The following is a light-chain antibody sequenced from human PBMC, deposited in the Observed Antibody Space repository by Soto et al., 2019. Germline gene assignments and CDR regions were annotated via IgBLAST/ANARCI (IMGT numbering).Light chain of an antibody. CDR2: AAS. J-gene: IGKJ2*01. CDR3: QKYNGVPYT. V-gene: IGKV1-27*01. Sequence: DIQMTQSPSSLSASVGDRVTITCRASQGIVNYLAWYQQKPGKVPKLLIYAASTLQSGVPSRFSGSGSGPDFTLSISSLQPEDVATYYCQKYNGVPYTFGQGTKLEIK. CDR1: QGIVNY.